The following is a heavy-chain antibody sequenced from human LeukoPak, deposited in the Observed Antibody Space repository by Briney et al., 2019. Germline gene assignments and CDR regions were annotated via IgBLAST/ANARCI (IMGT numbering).Heavy chain of an antibody. D-gene: IGHD2-21*01. Sequence: GGSLRLSCAASGFTFSSYSMNWVRQAPGKGLEWVAFVRSDGSNRYYADSVKGRFTISRDNSKNTLYLQVNSLRLEDTAVYYCAKGEAWHPWGQGTLVTVSS. CDR2: VRSDGSNR. V-gene: IGHV3-30*02. CDR1: GFTFSSYS. J-gene: IGHJ5*02. CDR3: AKGEAWHP.